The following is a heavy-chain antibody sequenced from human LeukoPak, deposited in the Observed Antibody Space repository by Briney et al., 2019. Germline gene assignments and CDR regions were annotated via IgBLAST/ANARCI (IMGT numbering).Heavy chain of an antibody. CDR3: ARDFTSPGYSSSNDAFDI. V-gene: IGHV4-59*01. CDR2: IYYSGST. CDR1: GGSISSYH. D-gene: IGHD6-13*01. J-gene: IGHJ3*02. Sequence: SETLSLTCTVSGGSISSYHWSWIRQPPGKGLEWIGYIYYSGSTNYNPSLKSRVTISVDTSKNQFSLKLSSVTAADTAVYYCARDFTSPGYSSSNDAFDIWGQGTMVTVSS.